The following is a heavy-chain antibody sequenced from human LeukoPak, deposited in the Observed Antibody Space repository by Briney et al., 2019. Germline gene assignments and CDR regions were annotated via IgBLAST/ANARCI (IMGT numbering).Heavy chain of an antibody. CDR2: INPNSGGT. D-gene: IGHD3-22*01. J-gene: IGHJ3*02. CDR3: ARLGVPYYDSSGYLFADDAFDI. V-gene: IGHV1-2*02. Sequence: ASVKVSCKASGYTFTGYYMHWVRQAPGQGLEWMGWINPNSGGTNYAQKFQGRVTMTRDTSISTAYMELSRLRSDDTAVYYCARLGVPYYDSSGYLFADDAFDIWGQGTMVTVSS. CDR1: GYTFTGYY.